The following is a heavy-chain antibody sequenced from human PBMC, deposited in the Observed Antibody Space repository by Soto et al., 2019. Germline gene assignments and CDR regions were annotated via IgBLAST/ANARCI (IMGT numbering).Heavy chain of an antibody. CDR1: GFTFDDYG. CDR2: INWNGGTT. CDR3: AKSQSPMVRGVIEAFDY. J-gene: IGHJ4*02. D-gene: IGHD3-10*01. Sequence: PGGSLRLSCAASGFTFDDYGMSWVRQVPGKGLEWVSGINWNGGTTHYADSVKGRFTISRDNAKNSLYLRMNSLRAEDTALYYCAKSQSPMVRGVIEAFDYWGQGSLVTVSS. V-gene: IGHV3-20*04.